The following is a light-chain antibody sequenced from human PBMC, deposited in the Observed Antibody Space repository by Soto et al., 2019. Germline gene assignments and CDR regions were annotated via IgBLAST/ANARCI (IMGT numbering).Light chain of an antibody. CDR3: PPSYTTASIT. CDR1: QSISRN. V-gene: IGKV1-39*01. Sequence: DIQMTQSPYSLSASVGDRVTITCRASQSISRNLNWYQHKPGKAPQLLIYAASSLQNGVPSRFSGGGSGTTFTISISRLQADDFGACDGPPSYTTASITFGQGTRLEI. J-gene: IGKJ5*01. CDR2: AAS.